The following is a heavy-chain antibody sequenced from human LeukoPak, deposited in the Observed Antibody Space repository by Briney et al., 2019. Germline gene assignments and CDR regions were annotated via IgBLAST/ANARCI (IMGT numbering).Heavy chain of an antibody. V-gene: IGHV1-2*02. Sequence: ASVKVSCKASGYTFTSYGISWVRQAPGQGLEWMGWINPNSGGTNSAQNFQGRVTMTWDTSLSTAYMELSSLRSDDTAVYYCARDNRRYGSGSYFHYWGQGTLVTVSS. D-gene: IGHD3-10*01. CDR2: INPNSGGT. J-gene: IGHJ4*02. CDR3: ARDNRRYGSGSYFHY. CDR1: GYTFTSYG.